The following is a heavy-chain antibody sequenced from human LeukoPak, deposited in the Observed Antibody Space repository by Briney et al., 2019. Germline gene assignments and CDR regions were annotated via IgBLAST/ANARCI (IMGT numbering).Heavy chain of an antibody. D-gene: IGHD3-16*01. CDR2: ILGSGYST. J-gene: IGHJ6*03. CDR1: GFTFSSYA. Sequence: GGSLRLSCAASGFTFSSYAMSWVRQAPGKGLEWVSGILGSGYSTYYANSVKGRFTISRDNSNNTLYLQMNSLRAEDMAVYYCAKLGGHPLHDYYVGVWGKGTTVAVSS. V-gene: IGHV3-23*01. CDR3: AKLGGHPLHDYYVGV.